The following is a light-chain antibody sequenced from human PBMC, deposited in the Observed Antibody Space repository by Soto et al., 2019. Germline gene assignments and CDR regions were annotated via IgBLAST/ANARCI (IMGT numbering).Light chain of an antibody. CDR3: QSYDSSLSGVV. V-gene: IGLV1-40*01. Sequence: QSVLTQPPSVSGAPGQRVTISCTGSSSNIGASYDVLWYQQLPGTAPKLLIYGNSNRPSGVPDRFSGSKSGTSASLAITGLQAEDEADYYCQSYDSSLSGVVFGGGTKVTVL. CDR1: SSNIGASYD. CDR2: GNS. J-gene: IGLJ2*01.